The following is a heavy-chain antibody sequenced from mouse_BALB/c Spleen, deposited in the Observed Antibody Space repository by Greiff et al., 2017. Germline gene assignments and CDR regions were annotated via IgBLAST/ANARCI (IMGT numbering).Heavy chain of an antibody. CDR1: GYTFTSYD. Sequence: VQLQESGAELVKPGASVKLSCKASGYTFTSYDINWVRQRPEQGLEWIGWIFPGDGSTKYNEKFKGKATLTTDKSSSTAYMQLKSLTSEDSAVYYCARGQITTVVAKGMDYWGQGTSVTVSS. J-gene: IGHJ4*01. V-gene: IGHV1-85*01. D-gene: IGHD1-1*01. CDR3: ARGQITTVVAKGMDY. CDR2: IFPGDGST.